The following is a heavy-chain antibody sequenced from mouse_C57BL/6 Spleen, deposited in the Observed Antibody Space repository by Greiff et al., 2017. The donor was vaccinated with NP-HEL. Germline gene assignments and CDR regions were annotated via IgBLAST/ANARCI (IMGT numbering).Heavy chain of an antibody. Sequence: EVQGVESGPELVKPGASVKISCKASGYSFTGYYMNWVKQSPEKSLEWIGEINPSTGGTTYNQKFKAKATLTVDKSSSTAYMQLKSLTSEDSAVYYCARYHYYGSSYWYFDVWGTGTTVTVSS. CDR2: INPSTGGT. CDR1: GYSFTGYY. D-gene: IGHD1-1*01. CDR3: ARYHYYGSSYWYFDV. J-gene: IGHJ1*03. V-gene: IGHV1-42*01.